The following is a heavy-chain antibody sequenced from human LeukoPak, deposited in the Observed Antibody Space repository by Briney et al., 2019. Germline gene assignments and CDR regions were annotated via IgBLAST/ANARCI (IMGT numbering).Heavy chain of an antibody. CDR3: ARGPGLAVTGTD. V-gene: IGHV3-23*01. J-gene: IGHJ4*02. CDR1: GFTFSSYG. Sequence: GGSLRLSCAASGFTFSSYGMSWVRQAPGKGLEWVSAISGSGGSTYYADSVKGRFTISRDNSKNTLYLQMNSLRAEETAVYYRARGPGLAVTGTDWGQGTLVTVSS. CDR2: ISGSGGST. D-gene: IGHD6-19*01.